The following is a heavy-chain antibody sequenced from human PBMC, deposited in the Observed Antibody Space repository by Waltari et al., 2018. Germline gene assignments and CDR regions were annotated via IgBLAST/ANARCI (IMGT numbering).Heavy chain of an antibody. CDR2: ISYDGSNK. J-gene: IGHJ4*02. CDR1: GFTFSSYA. CDR3: ARLVGGYDDPFDY. Sequence: QVQLVESGGGVVQPGRSLRLSCAASGFTFSSYAMHWVRQAPGKGLEWVAVISYDGSNKYYADSVKGRFTISRDNSKNTLYLQMNSLRAEDTAVYYCARLVGGYDDPFDYWGQGTLVTVSS. V-gene: IGHV3-30-3*01. D-gene: IGHD5-12*01.